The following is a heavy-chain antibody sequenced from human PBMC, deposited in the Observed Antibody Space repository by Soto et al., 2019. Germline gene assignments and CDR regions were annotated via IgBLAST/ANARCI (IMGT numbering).Heavy chain of an antibody. CDR1: GFTFSSYA. J-gene: IGHJ3*02. CDR3: AKGPSRSDGSADDAFDI. D-gene: IGHD2-15*01. V-gene: IGHV3-23*01. Sequence: EVQLLESGGGLVQPGGSLRLSCAASGFTFSSYAMSWVRQAPGKGLEWVSAISGSGGSTYYADSVKGRFTISRDNSKNTLYLQMNSLRAEDTAVYYCAKGPSRSDGSADDAFDIWGQGTMVTVSS. CDR2: ISGSGGST.